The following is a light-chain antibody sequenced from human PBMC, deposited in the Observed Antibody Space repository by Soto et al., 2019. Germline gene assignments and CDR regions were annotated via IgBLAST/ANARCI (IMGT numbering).Light chain of an antibody. CDR2: AAS. Sequence: AIQVTQSPSSLSASVRDRVTITCRTSQGIRSALGWYQQKPGKVPKLLIYAASTLQSGVPSRFSGSGSGRDFTLTISSLQPEDFATYYCLLDYAYFWAFGQGTKVDI. J-gene: IGKJ1*01. CDR1: QGIRSA. V-gene: IGKV1-6*01. CDR3: LLDYAYFWA.